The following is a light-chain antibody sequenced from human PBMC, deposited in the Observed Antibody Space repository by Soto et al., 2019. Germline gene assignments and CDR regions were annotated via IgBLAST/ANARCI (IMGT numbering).Light chain of an antibody. CDR1: QSVSSC. V-gene: IGKV3-11*01. Sequence: IVWPKSHATLSLSPGERATLSCRASQSVSSCLAWYQQKPGQAPRLLIYDASNRATGIPARFSGSGSGTDFTLTISRLEPEDFAVYYCQQRSNWPITFGQGTRLEIK. CDR2: DAS. J-gene: IGKJ5*01. CDR3: QQRSNWPIT.